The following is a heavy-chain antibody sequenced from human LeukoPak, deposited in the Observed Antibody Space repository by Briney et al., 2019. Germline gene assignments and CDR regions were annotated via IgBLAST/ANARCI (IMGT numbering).Heavy chain of an antibody. CDR1: GGPISSGTYY. Sequence: SETLSLTCTVSGGPISSGTYYWSWIRQPAGKGLEWIGRIYKSGSTNYNPSLKSRVTISVDTPKNQFSLKLSSVTAADTAVYFCARDPGGSGWYLGYFDYWGQGTLVTVSS. V-gene: IGHV4-61*02. J-gene: IGHJ4*02. CDR2: IYKSGST. CDR3: ARDPGGSGWYLGYFDY. D-gene: IGHD6-19*01.